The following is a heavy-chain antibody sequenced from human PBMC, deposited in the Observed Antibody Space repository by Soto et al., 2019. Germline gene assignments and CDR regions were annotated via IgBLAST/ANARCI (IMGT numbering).Heavy chain of an antibody. CDR3: ARAISPDSSSAPSFDY. D-gene: IGHD6-6*01. CDR1: GGSFSGYY. V-gene: IGHV4-34*01. Sequence: AETLSLTCAVYGGSFSGYYWSWIRQPPGKGLEWIGEINHSGSTNYNPSLKSRVTISVDTSKNQFSLKLSSVTAADTAVYYCARAISPDSSSAPSFDYWGQGTLVTVSS. CDR2: INHSGST. J-gene: IGHJ4*02.